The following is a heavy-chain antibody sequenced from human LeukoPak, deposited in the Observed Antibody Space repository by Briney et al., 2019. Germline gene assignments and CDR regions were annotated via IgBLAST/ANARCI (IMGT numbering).Heavy chain of an antibody. Sequence: GGSLRLSCAASGLTFSNYAMSWVRQAPGKGLEWVSGISSNGGSTYYADSVKGRFTISRDNSKNTLYLQMSSLKVEDTAVYYCAKTSGGNYWGQGTLITVSS. V-gene: IGHV3-23*01. CDR3: AKTSGGNY. J-gene: IGHJ4*02. CDR1: GLTFSNYA. CDR2: ISSNGGST. D-gene: IGHD4-23*01.